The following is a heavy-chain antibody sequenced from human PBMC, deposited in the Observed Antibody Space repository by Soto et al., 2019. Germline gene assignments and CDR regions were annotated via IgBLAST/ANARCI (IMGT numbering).Heavy chain of an antibody. CDR1: GFTFSSYS. J-gene: IGHJ3*02. Sequence: LRLSCAASGFTFSSYSMNWVRQAPGKGLEWVSYISSSSSTIYYADSVKGRFTISRDNAKNSLYLQMNSLRAEDTAVYYCARAGPHDAFDIWGQGTMVTVSS. D-gene: IGHD6-19*01. V-gene: IGHV3-48*01. CDR3: ARAGPHDAFDI. CDR2: ISSSSSTI.